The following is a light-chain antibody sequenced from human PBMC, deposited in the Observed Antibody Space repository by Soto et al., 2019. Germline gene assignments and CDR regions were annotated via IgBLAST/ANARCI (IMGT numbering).Light chain of an antibody. CDR1: SSDVGGYDY. Sequence: QSVLTQSPSASGSPGQSVTISCTGTSSDVGGYDYVSWYQQHPGKAPKLMIYEVTKRPSGVPDRFSGSKSGNTASLTVSRLQADDEADYYCSSYAGSGNIYVFGTGTKVTVL. J-gene: IGLJ1*01. V-gene: IGLV2-8*01. CDR2: EVT. CDR3: SSYAGSGNIYV.